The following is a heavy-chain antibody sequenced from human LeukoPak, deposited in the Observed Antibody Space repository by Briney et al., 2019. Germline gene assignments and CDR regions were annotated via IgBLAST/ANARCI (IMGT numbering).Heavy chain of an antibody. V-gene: IGHV4-31*03. D-gene: IGHD6-13*01. Sequence: PSETLSLTCTVSGGSISSGGYYWSWIRQHPGKGLEWIGYIYYSGSTYYNPSLKSRVTISVDTSKNQFSLKLSSVTAADTAVYYSARDHDSSSWYYFDYWGQGTLVTVSS. J-gene: IGHJ4*02. CDR2: IYYSGST. CDR3: ARDHDSSSWYYFDY. CDR1: GGSISSGGYY.